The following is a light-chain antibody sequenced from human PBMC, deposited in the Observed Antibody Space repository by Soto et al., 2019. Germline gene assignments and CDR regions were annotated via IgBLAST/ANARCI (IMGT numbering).Light chain of an antibody. V-gene: IGKV1-9*01. CDR3: QQYGSSRYT. Sequence: IQLTQSPSSLSASVGDRVTITCRASQGISSYLAWYQQKPGKAPKLLIYAASTLQSGVPSRFSGSGSGTDFTLTISSLQPEDFAVYYCQQYGSSRYTFGQGTKLEIK. CDR1: QGISSY. CDR2: AAS. J-gene: IGKJ2*01.